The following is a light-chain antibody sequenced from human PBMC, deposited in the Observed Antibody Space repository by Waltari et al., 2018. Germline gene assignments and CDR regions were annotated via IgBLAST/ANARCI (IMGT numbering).Light chain of an antibody. V-gene: IGLV2-14*03. CDR3: SSYTSSSTL. Sequence: QSALTQPASVSGSPGKSITISCTGPSSDVDGYNYVSWYQQHPDKAPKLMIYDVNNRASGVSNRFSGSKSGNTASLTISGLQAEDEADYYCSSYTSSSTLFGGGTKLTVL. CDR1: SSDVDGYNY. CDR2: DVN. J-gene: IGLJ2*01.